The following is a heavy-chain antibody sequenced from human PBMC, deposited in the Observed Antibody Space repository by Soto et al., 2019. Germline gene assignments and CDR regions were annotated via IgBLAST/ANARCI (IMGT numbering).Heavy chain of an antibody. V-gene: IGHV3-30*04. CDR3: ARSRNSAVADSFDF. Sequence: QVQVVESGGGVVQPGRSLRLSCAASGFTFSRYAIHWVRQAPGKGLEWVAVISRDGSNKYYVDSVKGRFTISRDNSKNPLYLQMNSLRDEDTAVYYCARSRNSAVADSFDFWGQGTLVTVSS. D-gene: IGHD3-10*01. J-gene: IGHJ4*02. CDR1: GFTFSRYA. CDR2: ISRDGSNK.